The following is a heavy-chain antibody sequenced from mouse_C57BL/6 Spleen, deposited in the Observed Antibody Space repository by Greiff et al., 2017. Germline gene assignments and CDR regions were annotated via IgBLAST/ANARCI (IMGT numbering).Heavy chain of an antibody. V-gene: IGHV6-3*01. Sequence: EVKLEESGGGLVQPGGSMKLSCVASGFTFSNYWMNWVRQSPEKGLEWVAQIRLKSDNYATHYAASVKGRFTISRDDSKSSVYLQMNNLRAEDTGIYYCTELRYDAMDYWGQGTSVTVSS. D-gene: IGHD1-1*01. CDR3: TELRYDAMDY. CDR2: IRLKSDNYAT. J-gene: IGHJ4*01. CDR1: GFTFSNYW.